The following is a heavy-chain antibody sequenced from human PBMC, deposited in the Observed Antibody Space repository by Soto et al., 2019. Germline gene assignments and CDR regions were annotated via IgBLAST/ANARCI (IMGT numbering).Heavy chain of an antibody. CDR1: GGSFSGYY. CDR2: INHSGST. V-gene: IGHV4-34*01. CDR3: ARPAGDGYNTPLHYYYGMDV. D-gene: IGHD5-12*01. J-gene: IGHJ6*02. Sequence: SETLSLTCAVYGGSFSGYYWSWIRQPPGKGLEWIGEINHSGSTNYNPSLKSRVTISVDTSKNQFSLKLSSVTAADTAVYYCARPAGDGYNTPLHYYYGMDVWGQGATVTVSS.